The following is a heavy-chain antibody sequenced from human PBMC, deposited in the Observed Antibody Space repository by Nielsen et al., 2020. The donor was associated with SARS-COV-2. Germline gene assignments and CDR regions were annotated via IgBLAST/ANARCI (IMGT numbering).Heavy chain of an antibody. D-gene: IGHD6-19*01. J-gene: IGHJ6*02. CDR2: IIPIFGTA. CDR3: ARSIAVAGTGMAVYYYYGMDV. CDR1: GYTFTSYA. V-gene: IGHV1-69*06. Sequence: SVKVSCKASGYTFTSYAISWVRHAPGQGLEWMGGIIPIFGTANYAQKFQGRVTITADKSTSTAYMELSSLRSEDTAVYYCARSIAVAGTGMAVYYYYGMDVWGQGTTVTVSS.